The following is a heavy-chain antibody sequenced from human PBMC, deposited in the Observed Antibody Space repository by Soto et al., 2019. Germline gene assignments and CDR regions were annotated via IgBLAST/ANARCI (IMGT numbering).Heavy chain of an antibody. V-gene: IGHV3-23*01. CDR2: VSENGGVT. D-gene: IGHD1-1*01. CDR3: VPGSSGTRGEDS. Sequence: GGSLRLSCAASGITLSNHAMTWVRQAPGKGLEWVSTVSENGGVTYYADSVKGRFTISRDNSRNTLYLQVSNLRAEDTAVYYCVPGSSGTRGEDSWGPGALVTVSS. CDR1: GITLSNHA. J-gene: IGHJ4*02.